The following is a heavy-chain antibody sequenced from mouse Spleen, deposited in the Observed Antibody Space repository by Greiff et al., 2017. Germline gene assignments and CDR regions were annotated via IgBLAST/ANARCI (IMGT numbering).Heavy chain of an antibody. J-gene: IGHJ2*01. D-gene: IGHD2-3*01. CDR3: ARGGYYAYFDY. V-gene: IGHV1-54*01. CDR1: GYAFTNYL. CDR2: INPGSGGT. Sequence: VQLQQSGAELVRPGTSVKVSCKASGYAFTNYLIEWVKQRPGQGLEWIGVINPGSGGTNYNEKFKGKATLTADKSSSTAYMQLSSLTSEDSAVYFCARGGYYAYFDYWGQGTTLTVSS.